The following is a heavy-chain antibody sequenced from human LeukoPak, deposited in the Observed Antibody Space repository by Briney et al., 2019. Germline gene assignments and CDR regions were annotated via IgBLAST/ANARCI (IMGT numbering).Heavy chain of an antibody. J-gene: IGHJ6*03. Sequence: GGSLRLSCAASGFAISSYTMNWVRQAPGKGLEWVSYISTRSNIFYADSVKGRFTISRDNAKYSLYLQMNSLRAEDTAVYFCARDSVFGLGYYYYMDVWGKGTTVTVSS. CDR3: ARDSVFGLGYYYYMDV. V-gene: IGHV3-21*05. D-gene: IGHD3-10*02. CDR1: GFAISSYT. CDR2: ISTRSNI.